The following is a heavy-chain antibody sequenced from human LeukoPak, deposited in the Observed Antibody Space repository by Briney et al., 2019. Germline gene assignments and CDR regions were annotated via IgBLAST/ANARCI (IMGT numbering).Heavy chain of an antibody. CDR3: ARSRYIDCSSTSCHFDY. CDR2: IYTSGST. J-gene: IGHJ4*02. CDR1: GGSISSYY. D-gene: IGHD2-2*01. V-gene: IGHV4-4*07. Sequence: SETLSLTCTVSGGSISSYYWSWIRQPAGKGLEWIGRIYTSGSTNYNPSLKSRVTMSVDTSKNQFSLKLSSVTAEDTAVYYCARSRYIDCSSTSCHFDYWGQGTLVTVSS.